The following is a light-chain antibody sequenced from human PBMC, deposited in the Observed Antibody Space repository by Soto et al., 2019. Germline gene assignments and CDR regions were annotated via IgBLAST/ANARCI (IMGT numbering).Light chain of an antibody. CDR2: VGPGGIVG. J-gene: IGLJ1*01. CDR1: SGYSNYK. CDR3: XADHGSGGNFVYV. V-gene: IGLV9-49*01. Sequence: QLVLTQPPSASASLGASVTLTCTLSSGYSNYKVDWYQHRPGKGPRFVMRVGPGGIVGSKGDGIPDRFSVLGSGLNRYLTIKNIXXEXXXXXXXXADHGSGGNFVYVFGTGTKVTVL.